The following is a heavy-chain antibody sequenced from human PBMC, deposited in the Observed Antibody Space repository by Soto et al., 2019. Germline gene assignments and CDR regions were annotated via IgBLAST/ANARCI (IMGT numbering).Heavy chain of an antibody. D-gene: IGHD3-10*01. CDR2: ITGDGLTT. J-gene: IGHJ5*02. CDR3: AKDPLQLVSGLFDP. V-gene: IGHV3-23*01. CDR1: GFTFSSYA. Sequence: GGSLRLSCAASGFTFSSYAMSWVRQAPGKGLDWVSTITGDGLTTYDADSVKGRFTISRDNSKSTLYLQLNSLRVDDTAVYYCAKDPLQLVSGLFDPWGQETLVTVSS.